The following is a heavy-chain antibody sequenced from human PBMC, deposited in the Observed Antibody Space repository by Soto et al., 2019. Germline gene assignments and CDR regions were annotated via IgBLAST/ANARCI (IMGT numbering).Heavy chain of an antibody. V-gene: IGHV1-3*01. CDR3: ARNPQGYYYYYGMDV. CDR1: GYTFTSYA. J-gene: IGHJ6*02. CDR2: INAGNGNT. Sequence: ASVKVSCKASGYTFTSYAMHWVRQAPGQRLEWMGWINAGNGNTKYSQKLQGRVTITRDTSASTAYMELSSLRSEDTAVYYCARNPQGYYYYYGMDVWGQGTTVTVS.